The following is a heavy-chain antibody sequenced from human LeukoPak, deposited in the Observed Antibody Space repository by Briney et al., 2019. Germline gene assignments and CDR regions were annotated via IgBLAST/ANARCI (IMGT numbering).Heavy chain of an antibody. D-gene: IGHD5-12*01. J-gene: IGHJ2*01. CDR2: ISAYNGNT. CDR3: ARVSTNSRVAGYDPQWYFDL. Sequence: ASMKVSCKASGYTFINYGFSWVRQAPGQGLEWMGWISAYNGNTNYLQKFQGRVTMTTDTSTNTVYMELRSLTSDDAAVYYCARVSTNSRVAGYDPQWYFDLWGRGTPVTVSP. V-gene: IGHV1-18*04. CDR1: GYTFINYG.